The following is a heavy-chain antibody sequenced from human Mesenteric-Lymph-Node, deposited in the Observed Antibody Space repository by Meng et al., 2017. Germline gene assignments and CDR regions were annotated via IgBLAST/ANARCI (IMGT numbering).Heavy chain of an antibody. D-gene: IGHD3-10*01. CDR2: VYHNGVT. J-gene: IGHJ4*02. CDR1: GGSLSGYY. Sequence: QVQLKQWGAEVLKPPETLSLTCAVHGGSLSGYYWSWIRQPPGKGLEWMGEVYHNGVTKYSPSLRSRVVISIDTSKNQFSLNLRSVSAADTATYYCARGGATPMIIKYWGPGTLVTVSS. V-gene: IGHV4-34*02. CDR3: ARGGATPMIIKY.